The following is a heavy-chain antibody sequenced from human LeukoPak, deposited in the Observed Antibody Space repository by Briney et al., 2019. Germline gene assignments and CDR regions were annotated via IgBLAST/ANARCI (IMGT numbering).Heavy chain of an antibody. CDR1: GFTFSSYS. V-gene: IGHV3-21*01. CDR3: ARDFSQSGYEAY. CDR2: ISSSSSYI. J-gene: IGHJ4*02. Sequence: GGSLTLSCAASGFTFSSYSMNWIRQAPGKGLEWVSSISSSSSYIYYADSVKGRFTISRDNAKNSLYLQMNSLRAEDTAVYYCARDFSQSGYEAYWGQGTLVTVSS. D-gene: IGHD5-12*01.